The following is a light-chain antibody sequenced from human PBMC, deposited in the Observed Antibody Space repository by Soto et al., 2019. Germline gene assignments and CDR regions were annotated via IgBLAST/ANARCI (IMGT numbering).Light chain of an antibody. Sequence: SVLTQPASFSWSPGQSITISCTGTSSDVGGYNYVSWYQQYPGKAPKVMIYEVTNRPSGASNRFSGSKSGNTASLTISGLQAEDEADYYCSSYTSSTPLIFGGGTKVTVL. CDR2: EVT. V-gene: IGLV2-14*01. J-gene: IGLJ2*01. CDR1: SSDVGGYNY. CDR3: SSYTSSTPLI.